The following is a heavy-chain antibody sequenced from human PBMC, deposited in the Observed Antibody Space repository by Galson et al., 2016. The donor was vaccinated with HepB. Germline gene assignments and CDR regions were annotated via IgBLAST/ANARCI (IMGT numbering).Heavy chain of an antibody. J-gene: IGHJ4*02. CDR3: ARDTSVGIDY. CDR2: TTKETDSYTT. V-gene: IGHV3-72*01. D-gene: IGHD1-26*01. Sequence: SLRLSCAASGFTFSDHRMDWVRQAPGKGLEWVGRTTKETDSYTTHYAASVKGRFTISRDDSKNSLYLQMNTLKTEDTAVYYCARDTSVGIDYWGQGTLVTVFS. CDR1: GFTFSDHR.